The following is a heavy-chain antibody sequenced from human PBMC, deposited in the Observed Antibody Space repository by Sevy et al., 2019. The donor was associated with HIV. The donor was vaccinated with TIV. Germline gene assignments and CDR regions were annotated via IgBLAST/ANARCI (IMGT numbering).Heavy chain of an antibody. D-gene: IGHD3-3*01. CDR1: GYTFTGYY. Sequence: ASVKVSCKASGYTFTGYYMHWVRQAPGQGLEWMGWINPNSGGTNYAQKFQGRVTMTRDTSISTAYMGLSRLRSDGTAVYYCARGGITVFGVVTNNWFDPWGQGTLVIVSS. CDR2: INPNSGGT. J-gene: IGHJ5*02. CDR3: ARGGITVFGVVTNNWFDP. V-gene: IGHV1-2*02.